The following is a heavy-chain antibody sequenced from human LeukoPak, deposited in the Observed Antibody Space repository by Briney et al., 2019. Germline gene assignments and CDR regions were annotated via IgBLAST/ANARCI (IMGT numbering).Heavy chain of an antibody. D-gene: IGHD3-22*01. J-gene: IGHJ4*02. CDR1: GGSISSSSYY. CDR2: IYYSGST. Sequence: SETLSLTCTVSGGSISSSSYYWGWIRQPPGKGLEWIGYIYYSGSTNYNPSLKSRVTISVDTSKNQFSLKLSSVTAADTAVYYCARHPEGDDYYDSSGYYGGGTNFDYWGQGTLVTVSS. CDR3: ARHPEGDDYYDSSGYYGGGTNFDY. V-gene: IGHV4-61*05.